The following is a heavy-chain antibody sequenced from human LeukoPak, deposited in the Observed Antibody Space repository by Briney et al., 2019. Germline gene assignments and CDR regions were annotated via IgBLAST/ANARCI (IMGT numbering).Heavy chain of an antibody. J-gene: IGHJ6*03. CDR3: AREVMVAYMDV. V-gene: IGHV3-30*01. CDR1: GFTFSSYA. CDR2: ISYDGSNK. D-gene: IGHD2-15*01. Sequence: PGRSLRLSCAASGFTFSSYAMHWVRQAPGKGLEWVAVISYDGSNKYYADSVKGRFTISRDNSKNTLYLQVNSLRAEDTAVYYCAREVMVAYMDVWGKGTTVTVSS.